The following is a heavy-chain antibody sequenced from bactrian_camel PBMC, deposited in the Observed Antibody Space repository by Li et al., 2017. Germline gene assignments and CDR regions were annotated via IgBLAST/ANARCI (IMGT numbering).Heavy chain of an antibody. CDR2: LYRGGSTP. V-gene: IGHV3S1*01. CDR3: ALDGPACINTGLTLWRY. D-gene: IGHD1*01. CDR1: SEIWKKYC. Sequence: HVQLVESGGGSVQAGGSLTLSCAVSSEIWKKYCVAWVRQAPGKEREGVAALYRGGSTPYIAGSVKGRFTISLDTSKKTMYLHMNSLKPDDTATYYCALDGPACINTGLTLWRYRGRGTQVTVS. J-gene: IGHJ4*01.